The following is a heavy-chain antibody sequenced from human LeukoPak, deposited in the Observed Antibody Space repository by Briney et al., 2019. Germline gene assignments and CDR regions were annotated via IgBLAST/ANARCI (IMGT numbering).Heavy chain of an antibody. CDR2: ISAYNGNT. CDR1: GYTFTSYG. Sequence: GASVKVSYKASGYTFTSYGISWVRQAPGQGLEWMGWISAYNGNTNYAQKLQGRVTMTTDTSTSTAYMELRSLRSDDTAVYYCARELLLWFGESYGMDVWGQGTTVTVSS. V-gene: IGHV1-18*01. CDR3: ARELLLWFGESYGMDV. D-gene: IGHD3-10*01. J-gene: IGHJ6*02.